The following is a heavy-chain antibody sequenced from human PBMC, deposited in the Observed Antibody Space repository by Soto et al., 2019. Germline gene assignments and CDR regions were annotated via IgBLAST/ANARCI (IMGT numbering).Heavy chain of an antibody. J-gene: IGHJ4*02. D-gene: IGHD2-21*02. V-gene: IGHV4-39*01. CDR1: DNSISSSRYY. CDR2: IYYSGVT. Sequence: QLQLQESGPGLVKPSETLSLTCTVSDNSISSSRYYWGWIRQPPGEGLEWIGSIYYSGVTHYNPSLKSRLTISLDTSKSQFSLKLSSVSAADTAVYYCARQEGYTAGCQGYWGPGTLVTVAS. CDR3: ARQEGYTAGCQGY.